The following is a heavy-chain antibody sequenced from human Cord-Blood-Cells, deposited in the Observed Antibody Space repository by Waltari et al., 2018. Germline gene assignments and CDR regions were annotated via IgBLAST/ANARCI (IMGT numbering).Heavy chain of an antibody. J-gene: IGHJ2*01. CDR1: GGTFSSYA. CDR3: ARDSLRYCTNGVCSYWYFDL. D-gene: IGHD2-8*01. CDR2: IIPILVIA. Sequence: QVQLVQSGAEVKKPGSSVKVSCKASGGTFSSYAISWVRPAPAQGLECMGRIIPILVIANYAQKFQGRVTITADKSTSTAYMELSSLRSEDTAVYYCARDSLRYCTNGVCSYWYFDLWGRGTLVTVSS. V-gene: IGHV1-69*09.